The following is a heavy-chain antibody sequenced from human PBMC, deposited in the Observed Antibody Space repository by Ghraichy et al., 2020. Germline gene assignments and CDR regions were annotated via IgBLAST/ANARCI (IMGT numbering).Heavy chain of an antibody. Sequence: GGSLRLSCAASGFSVSGTYMTWFRQAPGKGLEWVSSIYSGDSTFYADAVKGRFTISRDNSNNTLYLQVHSLRVDDTAVYYCARARAITTTTYYFQHRGQGTPVTVSS. CDR2: IYSGDST. J-gene: IGHJ1*01. D-gene: IGHD3-16*01. V-gene: IGHV3-53*01. CDR1: GFSVSGTY. CDR3: ARARAITTTTYYFQH.